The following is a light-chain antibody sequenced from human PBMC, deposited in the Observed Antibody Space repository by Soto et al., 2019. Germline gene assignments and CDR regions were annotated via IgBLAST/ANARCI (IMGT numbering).Light chain of an antibody. CDR3: QQYDSSPWT. Sequence: ESVLTQSPGTLSLSPGERATLSCRASQSVSSSFLAWYQLKPGQAPMLLIDGASSRATGIPDRFSGSGSGTDFTLTSSRLAPEDFAVYYCQQYDSSPWTFGQGTKVEIK. V-gene: IGKV3-20*01. CDR2: GAS. J-gene: IGKJ1*01. CDR1: QSVSSSF.